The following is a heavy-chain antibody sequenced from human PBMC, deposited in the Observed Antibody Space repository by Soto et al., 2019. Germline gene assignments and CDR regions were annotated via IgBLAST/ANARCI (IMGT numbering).Heavy chain of an antibody. CDR2: ISSSGSTI. V-gene: IGHV3-48*03. Sequence: GGSLRLSXAAPGFTFSSYEMNWVRQAPGKGLEWVSYISSSGSTIYYADSVKGRFTISRDNAKNSLYLQMNSLRAEDTAVYYCARHLEVVVAAVYYYYGMDVWGQGTTVTVSS. CDR3: ARHLEVVVAAVYYYYGMDV. D-gene: IGHD2-15*01. CDR1: GFTFSSYE. J-gene: IGHJ6*02.